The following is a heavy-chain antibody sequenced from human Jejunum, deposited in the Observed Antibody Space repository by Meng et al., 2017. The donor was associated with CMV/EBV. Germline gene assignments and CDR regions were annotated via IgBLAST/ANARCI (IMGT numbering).Heavy chain of an antibody. CDR3: ARENDYGEPNLDL. V-gene: IGHV3-7*01. CDR1: GFNFSVYS. D-gene: IGHD4-17*01. Sequence: ASGFNFSVYSRTWVRQTPGRGLEWVANIKQDGTETDYLDSVKGRFTISKDNAKNSVHLRMQNLRAEDTAVYYCARENDYGEPNLDLWGQGTLVTVSS. CDR2: IKQDGTET. J-gene: IGHJ5*02.